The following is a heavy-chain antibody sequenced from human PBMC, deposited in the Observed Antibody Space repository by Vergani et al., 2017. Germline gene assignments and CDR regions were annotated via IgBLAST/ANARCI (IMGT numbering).Heavy chain of an antibody. D-gene: IGHD2-15*01. V-gene: IGHV4-39*01. CDR1: GDSVISTDYH. CDR2: MDYSGST. CDR3: AWKRGACRGAYGHSYDF. Sequence: QVQLQESGPGLVKPSETLSLTCTVSGDSVISTDYHWGWLRQPPGKGLEWIGSMDYSGSTSYNPSLESRISISFETPKNQFSLRLASVTAADTAVYYCAWKRGACRGAYGHSYDFWGPGTLVGVSS. J-gene: IGHJ4*02.